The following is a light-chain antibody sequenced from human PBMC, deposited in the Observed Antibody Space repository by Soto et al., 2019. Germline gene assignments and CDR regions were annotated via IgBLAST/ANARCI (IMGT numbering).Light chain of an antibody. V-gene: IGKV2-28*01. J-gene: IGKJ3*01. CDR2: LGS. Sequence: DIVMTQSPLSLSVIPGEPASISCRSSQSLLHSNDYNYLDWYLQKPGQSPQLLIYLGSYRASGVXDXXSGSGSGTDFTLKISRVEAEDVGVYYCMQALQTPLTFGPGTKVDLK. CDR1: QSLLHSNDYNY. CDR3: MQALQTPLT.